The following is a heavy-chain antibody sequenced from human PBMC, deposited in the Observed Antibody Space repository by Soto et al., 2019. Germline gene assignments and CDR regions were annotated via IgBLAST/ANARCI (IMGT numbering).Heavy chain of an antibody. CDR3: AKVIHCSGGSCYGVYYYGMDV. CDR1: GFTFSSYA. V-gene: IGHV3-23*01. J-gene: IGHJ6*02. D-gene: IGHD2-15*01. Sequence: GGSLRLSCAASGFTFSSYAMIWVRQAPGEGLEWVSAISGSGGSTYYPDSVKGRFTISRDNSKNTLYLQMNSLRAEDTAVYYCAKVIHCSGGSCYGVYYYGMDVWGQGTTVTVSS. CDR2: ISGSGGST.